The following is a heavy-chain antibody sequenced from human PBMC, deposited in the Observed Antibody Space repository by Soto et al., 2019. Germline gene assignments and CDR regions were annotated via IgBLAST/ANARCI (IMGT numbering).Heavy chain of an antibody. Sequence: QVQLVQSGAEVKKPGSSVKVSCKASGGTFSSYTISWVRQAPGQGLEWMGRIIPILGIANYAQKFQGRVTITADKLTSTAYMELSSLRSEDTAVYYCARDNRNVVVPAAIGSSYYYYYYMDVWGKGTTVTVSS. CDR2: IIPILGIA. CDR3: ARDNRNVVVPAAIGSSYYYYYYMDV. D-gene: IGHD2-2*01. V-gene: IGHV1-69*08. J-gene: IGHJ6*03. CDR1: GGTFSSYT.